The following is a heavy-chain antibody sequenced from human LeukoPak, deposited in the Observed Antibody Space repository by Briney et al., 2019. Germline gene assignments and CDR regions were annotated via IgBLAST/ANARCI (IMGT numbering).Heavy chain of an antibody. J-gene: IGHJ4*02. D-gene: IGHD6-19*01. Sequence: HPGGSLRLSCAASGFTFSNYAMSWVRQAPGKGLEWVSAISGSGGSTYYADSVKGRFTISRDNSKNTPYLQMNSLRAEDTAVYYCAKDLESSGWYPYYFDYWGQGTLVTVSS. CDR2: ISGSGGST. CDR3: AKDLESSGWYPYYFDY. CDR1: GFTFSNYA. V-gene: IGHV3-23*01.